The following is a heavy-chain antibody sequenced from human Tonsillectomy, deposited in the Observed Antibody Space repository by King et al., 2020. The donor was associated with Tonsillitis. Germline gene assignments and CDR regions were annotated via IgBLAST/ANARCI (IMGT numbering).Heavy chain of an antibody. V-gene: IGHV3-21*01. CDR1: GFTFSSDS. D-gene: IGHD3-22*01. J-gene: IGHJ4*02. CDR3: ARVALGMIVVATDYYFDY. Sequence: VQLVESGGGLVKPGGSLRLSFAASGFTFSSDSMSWVRQAPGKGREWVSSITSSINYIYYADSVKGLFTISRDNAKNSLFLQMNSRRAEDTAVYYCARVALGMIVVATDYYFDYWGQGTLVTVSS. CDR2: ITSSINYI.